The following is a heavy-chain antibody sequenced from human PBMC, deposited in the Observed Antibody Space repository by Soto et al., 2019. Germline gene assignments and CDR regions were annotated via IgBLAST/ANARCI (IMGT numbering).Heavy chain of an antibody. V-gene: IGHV4-39*01. CDR2: IYYSGST. Sequence: PSETLSLTCTVSGGSISSSSYYWGWIRQPPGKGLEWIGSIYYSGSTYYNPSLKSRVTISVDTSKNQFSLKLSSVTAADTAVYYCARLQGYYDFWSGFYYYYGMDVWSQGTTVT. CDR3: ARLQGYYDFWSGFYYYYGMDV. CDR1: GGSISSSSYY. D-gene: IGHD3-3*01. J-gene: IGHJ6*02.